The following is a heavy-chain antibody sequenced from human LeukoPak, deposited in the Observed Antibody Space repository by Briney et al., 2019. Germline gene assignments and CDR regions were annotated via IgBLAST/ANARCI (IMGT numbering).Heavy chain of an antibody. D-gene: IGHD3-22*01. V-gene: IGHV4-59*08. CDR1: GGSISSYY. J-gene: IGHJ4*02. Sequence: SETLSLTCTVSGGSISSYYWSWIRQPPGKGLEWIGYIYYSGSTNYNPSLKSRVTISVDTSKNQFSLKLYSVTAADTAVYYCARHRSGYYSVHYFDYWGQGTLLTVSS. CDR3: ARHRSGYYSVHYFDY. CDR2: IYYSGST.